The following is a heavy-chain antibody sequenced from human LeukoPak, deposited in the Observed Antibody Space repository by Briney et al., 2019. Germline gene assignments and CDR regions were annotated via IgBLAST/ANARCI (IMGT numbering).Heavy chain of an antibody. CDR3: ARTLPRITMKEGDWFDP. CDR2: ISAYSGNT. CDR1: GYTFSNFG. D-gene: IGHD3-22*01. J-gene: IGHJ5*02. V-gene: IGHV1-18*04. Sequence: ASVNVSCKXSGYTFSNFGITWVRQAPGQGLEWMGWISAYSGNTNYAQKLHGRVTMTTDESTSTAYMELSSLRSEDTAVYYCARTLPRITMKEGDWFDPWGQGTLVTVSS.